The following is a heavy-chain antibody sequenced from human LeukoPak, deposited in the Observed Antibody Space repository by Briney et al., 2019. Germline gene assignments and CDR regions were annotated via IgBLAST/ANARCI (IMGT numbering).Heavy chain of an antibody. V-gene: IGHV3-30*18. Sequence: GGSLRLSCAASGFTFSNYGMHCVRQAPGKGLEWVAVISYDGSNKYYADSVKGRFTISRDNSKNTLYLQMNSLRAEDTAVYYCAKDSTYCSSTSCYRFDYWGQGTLVTVSS. CDR1: GFTFSNYG. CDR2: ISYDGSNK. CDR3: AKDSTYCSSTSCYRFDY. D-gene: IGHD2-2*01. J-gene: IGHJ4*02.